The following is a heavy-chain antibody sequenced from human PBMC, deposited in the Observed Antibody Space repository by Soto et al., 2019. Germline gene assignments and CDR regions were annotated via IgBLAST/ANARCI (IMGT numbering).Heavy chain of an antibody. CDR1: GGTFSSYA. Sequence: GASVKVSCKASGGTFSSYAISWVRQAPGQGLEWMGGIIPIFGTANYAQKFQGRVTITADESTSTAYRELSSLRYEATAVYYCARRGPSSSAEYYYYYYGMDVWGQGTTVTVCS. CDR2: IIPIFGTA. CDR3: ARRGPSSSAEYYYYYYGMDV. V-gene: IGHV1-69*13. J-gene: IGHJ6*02. D-gene: IGHD6-6*01.